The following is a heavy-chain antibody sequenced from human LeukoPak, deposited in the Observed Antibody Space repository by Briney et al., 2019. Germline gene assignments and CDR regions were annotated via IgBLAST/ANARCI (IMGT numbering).Heavy chain of an antibody. D-gene: IGHD6-13*01. J-gene: IGHJ4*02. Sequence: ASVKVSFKASGYTFTSYGISWVRQAPGRGLEWMGWISAYNGNTNYAQKRQGRVTMTTDTSTSTAYMELRSLRSDDTAVYYCATDLGIASAGKGEFDYCGEGTLVTVSS. CDR3: ATDLGIASAGKGEFDY. V-gene: IGHV1-18*04. CDR2: ISAYNGNT. CDR1: GYTFTSYG.